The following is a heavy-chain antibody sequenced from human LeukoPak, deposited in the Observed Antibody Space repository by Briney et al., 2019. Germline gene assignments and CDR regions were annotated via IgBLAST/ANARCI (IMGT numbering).Heavy chain of an antibody. CDR3: ARGQKYRNGYTVTELGSGYFDY. J-gene: IGHJ4*02. CDR2: IYYSGRT. D-gene: IGHD5-18*01. CDR1: GGSISSYY. V-gene: IGHV4-59*01. Sequence: SETLSLTCSVSGGSISSYYWSWIREPPGKGLEWIGYIYYSGRTDYNPSLKSRVTISVDTSKNQFSLTLSSVTAADTAVYYCARGQKYRNGYTVTELGSGYFDYWGQGTLVTVSS.